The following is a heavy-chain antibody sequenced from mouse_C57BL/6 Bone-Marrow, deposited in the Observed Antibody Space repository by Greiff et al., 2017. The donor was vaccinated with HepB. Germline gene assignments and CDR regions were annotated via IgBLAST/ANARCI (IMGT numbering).Heavy chain of an antibody. V-gene: IGHV2-2*01. Sequence: VQLQQSGPGLVQPSQSLSITCTVSGFSLTSYGVHWVRQSPGKGLEWLGVIWSGGSTDYNAAFISRLSISKDNSKSKVFFKMNSLQADDTAIYYCASPSIYYDYSWFAYWGQGTLVTVSA. CDR2: IWSGGST. D-gene: IGHD2-4*01. CDR1: GFSLTSYG. J-gene: IGHJ3*01. CDR3: ASPSIYYDYSWFAY.